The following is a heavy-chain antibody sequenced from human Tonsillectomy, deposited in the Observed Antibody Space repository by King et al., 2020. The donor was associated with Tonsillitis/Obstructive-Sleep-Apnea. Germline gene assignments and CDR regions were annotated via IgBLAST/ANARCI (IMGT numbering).Heavy chain of an antibody. V-gene: IGHV7-4-1*02. J-gene: IGHJ6*03. CDR2: INTNTGNP. CDR1: EYVFTSYV. Sequence: VQLVESGSELKKPGASVKVSCKASEYVFTSYVINWVRQAPGQGLEWMGWINTNTGNPTYAQGFTGRFVFSLDTSLSTAYLQIISLKGEDTAVYYCARPPVLPPADRYHYTYMALWGKGPTLTVSS. D-gene: IGHD1-14*01. CDR3: ARPPVLPPADRYHYTYMAL.